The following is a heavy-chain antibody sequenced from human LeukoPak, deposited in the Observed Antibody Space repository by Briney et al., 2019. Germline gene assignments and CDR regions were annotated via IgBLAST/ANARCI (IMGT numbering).Heavy chain of an antibody. J-gene: IGHJ2*01. CDR2: IYYSGST. CDR1: GGSISSYY. CDR3: ARQGGGFWYFDL. V-gene: IGHV4-59*08. D-gene: IGHD6-25*01. Sequence: PSETLSLTCTVSGGSISSYYWSWIRQPPGKGLEWIGYIYYSGSTNYNPSLKSRVTISVDTSKNQFSLKLSSVTAADTAEYYCARQGGGFWYFDLWGRGTLVTVSS.